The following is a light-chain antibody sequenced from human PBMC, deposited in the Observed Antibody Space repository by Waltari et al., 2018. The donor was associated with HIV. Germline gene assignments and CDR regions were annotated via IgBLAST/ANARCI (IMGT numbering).Light chain of an antibody. V-gene: IGKV3-15*01. J-gene: IGKJ1*01. CDR1: QTVNTN. CDR2: GAS. CDR3: QQYEFWPT. Sequence: VVLTQSPASLSLSPGETVTLSCTTSQTVNTNLAWYQHRPGQAPRLVMFGASTRSAGLPARFIGGGSGTNFPLTIRNVQSEDFAVYYCQQYEFWPTFGQGTKV.